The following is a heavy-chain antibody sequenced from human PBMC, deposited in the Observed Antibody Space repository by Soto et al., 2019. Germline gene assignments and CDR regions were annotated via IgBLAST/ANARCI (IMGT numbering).Heavy chain of an antibody. V-gene: IGHV3-53*02. CDR1: GFIVSSSY. CDR3: AGCSGCCGQCYFGC. Sequence: DVQLVETGGGLIQPGGSLRLSCAASGFIVSSSYMSWVRQAPGKGLEWVSVIYSDGRTYYADSVKGRFTISRDNSKHTLYPQPTSLSGEDTAVYCCAGCSGCCGQCYFGCSGQGTRVTVSS. D-gene: IGHD6-25*01. J-gene: IGHJ4*02. CDR2: IYSDGRT.